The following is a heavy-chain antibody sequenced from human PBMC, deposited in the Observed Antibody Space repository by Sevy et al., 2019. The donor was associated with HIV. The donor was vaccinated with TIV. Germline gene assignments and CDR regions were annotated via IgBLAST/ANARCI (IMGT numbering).Heavy chain of an antibody. CDR3: ARDRKVLLVVYAIPFDAFDI. V-gene: IGHV3-30*02. CDR2: IRNDGRHE. CDR1: GFTFSNHA. J-gene: IGHJ3*02. Sequence: GGSLRLSCTASGFTFSNHAMHWVRQGPGKGPEWVAFIRNDGRHEYYADSVKGRFTISRDNSKNTLYLQMNSLRPEDTAVYYCARDRKVLLVVYAIPFDAFDIWGQGTMVTVSS. D-gene: IGHD2-8*02.